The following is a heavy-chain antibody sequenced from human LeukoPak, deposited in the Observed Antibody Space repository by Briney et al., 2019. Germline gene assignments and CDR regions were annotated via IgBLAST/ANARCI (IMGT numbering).Heavy chain of an antibody. CDR2: MNPNSGNT. Sequence: ASVKVSCKASGYTFTSYDINWVRQATGQGLEWMGWMNPNSGNTDYAQKFQGRVTMTRNTSISTAYMELSSLRSEDTAVYYCASLIDSSSDYWGQGTLVTVSS. D-gene: IGHD6-6*01. V-gene: IGHV1-8*01. CDR1: GYTFTSYD. CDR3: ASLIDSSSDY. J-gene: IGHJ4*02.